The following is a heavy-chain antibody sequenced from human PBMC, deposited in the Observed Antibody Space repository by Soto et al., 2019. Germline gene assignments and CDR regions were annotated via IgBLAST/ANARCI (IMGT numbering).Heavy chain of an antibody. CDR1: GYTFSNYD. CDR2: MSPNSGRT. V-gene: IGHV1-8*01. J-gene: IGHJ4*02. D-gene: IGHD2-2*02. Sequence: QVQLVQSGAEVKKPGASVKVSCKASGYTFSNYDINWVRQATGQGLEWMGWMSPNSGRTGYAQKFQGRVTMTRNTSSGTAYMELSSLRSEDTAVYYCARGKRYTNDYWGQGTLVTVSS. CDR3: ARGKRYTNDY.